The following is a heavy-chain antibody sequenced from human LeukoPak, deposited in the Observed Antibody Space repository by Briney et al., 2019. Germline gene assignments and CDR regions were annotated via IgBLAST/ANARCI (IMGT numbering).Heavy chain of an antibody. J-gene: IGHJ6*02. CDR2: ISWNSGSI. V-gene: IGHV3-9*01. CDR1: GFTFDDYA. Sequence: GRSLRLSCAASGFTFDDYAMHWVRQAPGKGLEWVSGISWNSGSIGYADSVKGRFTISRDNAKNSLYLQMNSLRAEDTALYYCAKEGNYGMDVWGQGTTVTVSS. CDR3: AKEGNYGMDV.